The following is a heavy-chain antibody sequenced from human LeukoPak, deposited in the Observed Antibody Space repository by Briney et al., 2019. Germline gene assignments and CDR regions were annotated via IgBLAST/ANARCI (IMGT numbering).Heavy chain of an antibody. CDR3: ARTHYYGTGSYYPDAFDI. Sequence: ASVTVSCKASGYTFTGYYMHWVRQAPGHGLEWMGWINPNSGGTSYAQKFQGRGTMTRDTSISTAYLELSRLRSDDKAVYYCARTHYYGTGSYYPDAFDIWGQGTMVSVSS. V-gene: IGHV1-2*02. J-gene: IGHJ3*02. CDR1: GYTFTGYY. D-gene: IGHD3-10*01. CDR2: INPNSGGT.